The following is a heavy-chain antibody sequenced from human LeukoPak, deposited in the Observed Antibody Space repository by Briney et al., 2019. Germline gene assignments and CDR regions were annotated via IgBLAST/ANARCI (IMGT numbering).Heavy chain of an antibody. CDR3: RRGGRLLGKFGY. J-gene: IGHJ4*02. CDR1: GGSITNYY. CDR2: IYYSGSN. Sequence: PSETLSLTCTVSGGSITNYYWSWIRQPPGKGLEWMGYIYYSGSNNYNPSPRSGVTISVDTSPNQSSLQLSSGTAADPAGFYCRRGGRLLGKFGYWGKGTLVTVSS. V-gene: IGHV4-59*01. D-gene: IGHD3-22*01.